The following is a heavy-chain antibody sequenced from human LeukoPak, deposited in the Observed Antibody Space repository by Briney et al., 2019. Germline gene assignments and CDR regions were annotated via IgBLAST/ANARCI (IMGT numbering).Heavy chain of an antibody. J-gene: IGHJ3*02. Sequence: TSETLSLTCTVSGYSISSGYYWGWIRQPPGKWLEWIGSIYHSGSTYYNPSLKSRVTISVDTSKNQFSLKLSSVTAADTAVYYCARDPPGPAYYYDQIEDAFDIWGQGTMVTVSS. V-gene: IGHV4-38-2*02. D-gene: IGHD3-22*01. CDR1: GYSISSGYY. CDR3: ARDPPGPAYYYDQIEDAFDI. CDR2: IYHSGST.